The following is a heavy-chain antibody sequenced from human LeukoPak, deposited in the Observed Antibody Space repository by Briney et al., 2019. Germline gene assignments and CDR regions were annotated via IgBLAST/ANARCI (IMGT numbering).Heavy chain of an antibody. CDR2: LYSGGGA. D-gene: IGHD3-9*01. CDR1: GFSVNTNY. V-gene: IGHV3-66*01. CDR3: ARGKTSDDIIEDAFDI. J-gene: IGHJ3*02. Sequence: GGPLRLSCAASGFSVNTNYMTWVRQAPGKGLEWVSVLYSGGGAYYADSVKDRFTISRDYSQNTLLLQMNSLRAEDTALYYCARGKTSDDIIEDAFDIWGQGTMVAVSS.